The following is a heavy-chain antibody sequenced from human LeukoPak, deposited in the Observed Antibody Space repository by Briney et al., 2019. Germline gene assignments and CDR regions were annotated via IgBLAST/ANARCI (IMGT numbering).Heavy chain of an antibody. D-gene: IGHD3-9*01. V-gene: IGHV3-33*01. CDR1: GLTFSSYG. CDR3: AREYYDILTGYSPYFDY. J-gene: IGHJ4*02. CDR2: IWYDGSNK. Sequence: PGGSLRVSCAASGLTFSSYGMHWVRQAPGTGLERVAVIWYDGSNKYYADSVKGRFTISRDNSKNTLYLQMNSLRAEDTAVYYCAREYYDILTGYSPYFDYWGQGTLVTVSS.